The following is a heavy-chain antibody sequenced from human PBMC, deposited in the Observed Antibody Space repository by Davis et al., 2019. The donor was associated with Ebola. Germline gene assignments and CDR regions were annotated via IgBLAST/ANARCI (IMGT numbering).Heavy chain of an antibody. V-gene: IGHV3-74*01. CDR1: GFTFSSYW. J-gene: IGHJ4*02. CDR3: ARSSYQPDY. CDR2: ITPDGSFT. D-gene: IGHD2-2*01. Sequence: PGGSLRLSCAASGFTFSSYWMHWVRQAPGKGLVWVSRITPDGSFTDYADSVKGRFSISRDSTSNTLYLQMNGLRTEDTAVYYCARSSYQPDYWGQGTLVTVSS.